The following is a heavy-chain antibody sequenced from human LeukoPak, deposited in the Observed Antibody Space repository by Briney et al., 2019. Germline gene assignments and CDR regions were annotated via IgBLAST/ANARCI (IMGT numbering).Heavy chain of an antibody. D-gene: IGHD1-7*01. CDR3: ARSFFQWNYGSCLDS. J-gene: IGHJ4*02. CDR2: IRQDGSEK. CDR1: GFTFSNYW. V-gene: IGHV3-7*01. Sequence: GGSLRLSCAVSGFTFSNYWMSWVRQAPGKGLEWVANIRQDGSEKYYVDAVKGRFTISRDNSKNTPYLQMNSLRPEDTAVYSCARSFFQWNYGSCLDSWGQGTLVTVSS.